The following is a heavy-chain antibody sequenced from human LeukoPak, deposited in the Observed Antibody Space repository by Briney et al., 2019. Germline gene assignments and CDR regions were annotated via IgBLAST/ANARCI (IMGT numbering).Heavy chain of an antibody. J-gene: IGHJ1*01. V-gene: IGHV3-7*01. CDR1: GFTFGDFW. CDR3: VKDRGGYVKYRTFES. Sequence: PGGSLRLSCAASGFTFGDFWMSWVRQAPGKGLEWVANIKHDGSETHYVASVKVRFTISKDIHKNTLYLQMNSLKTEDTAVYYCVKDRGGYVKYRTFESWGQGTLVTVSS. CDR2: IKHDGSET. D-gene: IGHD5-12*01.